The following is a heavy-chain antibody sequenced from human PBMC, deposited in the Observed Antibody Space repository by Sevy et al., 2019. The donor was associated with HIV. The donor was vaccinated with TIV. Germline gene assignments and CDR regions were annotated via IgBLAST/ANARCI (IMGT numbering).Heavy chain of an antibody. Sequence: SETLSLTCAVYGESVSSSYWTWIRQPPGGGLDWVGEVDHSGGTSYNPSLKSRTTASLETSKRQFSLKLNSVTAADKAVYFCARGRSPKRLPLLYSGYDHMTAHFFDYWGQGALVTVSS. CDR1: GESVSSSY. D-gene: IGHD5-12*01. CDR3: ARGRSPKRLPLLYSGYDHMTAHFFDY. J-gene: IGHJ4*02. V-gene: IGHV4-34*01. CDR2: VDHSGGT.